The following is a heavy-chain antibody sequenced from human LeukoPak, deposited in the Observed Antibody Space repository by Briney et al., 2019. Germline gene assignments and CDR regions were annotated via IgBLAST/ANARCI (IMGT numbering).Heavy chain of an antibody. CDR1: GGSFSGYY. CDR3: ARKGGPFGY. Sequence: TSETLSLTCAVYGGSFSGYYWSWIRQPPGKGLEWIGEINHSGSTNYDPSLESRVTISVDTSKNQFSLKLSSVTAADTAVYYCARKGGPFGYWGQGTLVTVSS. D-gene: IGHD1-26*01. V-gene: IGHV4-34*01. J-gene: IGHJ4*02. CDR2: INHSGST.